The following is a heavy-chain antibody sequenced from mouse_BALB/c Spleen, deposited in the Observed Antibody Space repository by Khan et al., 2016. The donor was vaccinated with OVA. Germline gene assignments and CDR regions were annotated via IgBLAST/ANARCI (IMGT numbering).Heavy chain of an antibody. CDR1: GYIFTDYI. J-gene: IGHJ3*01. CDR2: IFPNNGDT. V-gene: IGHV1S29*02. CDR3: VRSGYGSFAY. D-gene: IGHD1-2*01. Sequence: VQLKQSGPELVKPGASVKISCRASGYIFTDYILDWVKQSHGKSLEWIGYIFPNNGDTGYNKKFKTKATLNVDISSSTAYMELRSLTSEDCAGYYCVRSGYGSFAYWGQGTLVTVSA.